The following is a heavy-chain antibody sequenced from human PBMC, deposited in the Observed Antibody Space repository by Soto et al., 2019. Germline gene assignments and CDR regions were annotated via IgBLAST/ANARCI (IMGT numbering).Heavy chain of an antibody. J-gene: IGHJ6*02. Sequence: GGSLRLSCAASGFIFRDYAMYWVRQAPGKGLEWVSVISGSDGTTFYADSVRGRVTSSRDNSRNMVYLQMISLRAEDTAVYYCAKVIGGSESYWGGSHYYYALDVWGQGTKVTV. CDR3: AKVIGGSESYWGGSHYYYALDV. CDR2: ISGSDGTT. D-gene: IGHD3-10*01. CDR1: GFIFRDYA. V-gene: IGHV3-23*01.